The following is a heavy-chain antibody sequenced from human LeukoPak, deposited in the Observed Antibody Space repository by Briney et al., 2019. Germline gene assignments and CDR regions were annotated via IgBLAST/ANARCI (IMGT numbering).Heavy chain of an antibody. CDR2: IYSSGST. D-gene: IGHD2-2*02. J-gene: IGHJ4*02. CDR1: GGSISNYY. Sequence: SETLSLTCTVSGGSISNYYWSWIRQPPGKGLEWIGYIYSSGSTNYNPSLKSRVTISVNTSKNQFSLKLSSVTAADTAVYFCARSTSAYSSVDYWGQGTLVAVSS. V-gene: IGHV4-59*01. CDR3: ARSTSAYSSVDY.